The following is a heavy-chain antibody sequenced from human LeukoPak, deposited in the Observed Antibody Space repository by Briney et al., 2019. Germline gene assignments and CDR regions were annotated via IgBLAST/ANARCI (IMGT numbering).Heavy chain of an antibody. CDR3: ATDGSGSYYNPFNY. CDR2: FDPEDGET. Sequence: ASVKVSCKVSGYTLTELSMHWVRQAPGKGLEWMGGFDPEDGETIYAQKFQGRVTMTEDTSTDTAYMELSSLRSEDTAVYYCATDGSGSYYNPFNYWGQGTLVTVSS. CDR1: GYTLTELS. J-gene: IGHJ4*02. V-gene: IGHV1-24*01. D-gene: IGHD3-10*01.